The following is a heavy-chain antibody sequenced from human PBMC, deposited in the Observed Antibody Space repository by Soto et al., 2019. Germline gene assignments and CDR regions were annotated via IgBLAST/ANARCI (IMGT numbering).Heavy chain of an antibody. CDR2: ISGSGATP. CDR3: AKAGYCTGVSCYFYYFDS. D-gene: IGHD2-15*01. V-gene: IGHV3-23*01. J-gene: IGHJ4*02. Sequence: EVQLLESGGGLLQPVGSLRLSCSASGFTFNNYAMAWVRQAPGEGLEWVSGISGSGATPYYADSVKGRFTISRDNSKITLFLQMNSLSAEDTAVYFCAKAGYCTGVSCYFYYFDSWGQGTLVTVSS. CDR1: GFTFNNYA.